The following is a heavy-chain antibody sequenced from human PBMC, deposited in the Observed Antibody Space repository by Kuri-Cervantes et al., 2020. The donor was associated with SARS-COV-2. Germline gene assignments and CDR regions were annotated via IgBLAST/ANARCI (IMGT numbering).Heavy chain of an antibody. CDR3: ARDRYCTNGVCYPPSYYGMDV. CDR2: IITIFGTA. J-gene: IGHJ6*02. D-gene: IGHD2-8*01. V-gene: IGHV1-69*01. CDR1: GGPFSSYA. Sequence: GGSLRLSCKASGGPFSSYAISWVRQAPGQGLEWMGGIITIFGTANYAQKFQGRVTITADESTSTAYMELSSLRSEDTAVYYCARDRYCTNGVCYPPSYYGMDVWGQGTTVTVSS.